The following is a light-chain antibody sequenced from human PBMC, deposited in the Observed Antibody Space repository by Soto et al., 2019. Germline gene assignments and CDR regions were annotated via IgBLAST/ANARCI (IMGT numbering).Light chain of an antibody. Sequence: IVMTQSPATLPVSPGERATHSCSTSQSVNSHLAWYQHKPGQAPRLLIYGASSRATGIPTRFSGSGSGTEFTLTIDSLQSEDFAIYFCQQYNNWPGTFGGGTKVDIK. CDR2: GAS. CDR3: QQYNNWPGT. CDR1: QSVNSH. V-gene: IGKV3-15*01. J-gene: IGKJ4*01.